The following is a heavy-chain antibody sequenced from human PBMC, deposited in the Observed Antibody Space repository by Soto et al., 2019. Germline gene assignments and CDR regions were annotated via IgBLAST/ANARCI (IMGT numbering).Heavy chain of an antibody. CDR2: INAGNGNT. CDR3: ASVAAKYYYYGMDV. J-gene: IGHJ6*02. V-gene: IGHV1-3*01. D-gene: IGHD1-26*01. CDR1: GYTFTSYA. Sequence: ASVKVSCKASGYTFTSYAMHWVRQAPGQRLGWMGWINAGNGNTKYSQKFQGRVTITADESTTTAYMQLSSLRSEDTAVYYCASVAAKYYYYGMDVWGQGTTVTVS.